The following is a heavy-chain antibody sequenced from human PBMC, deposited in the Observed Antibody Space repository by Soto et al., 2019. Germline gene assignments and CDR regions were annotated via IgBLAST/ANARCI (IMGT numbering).Heavy chain of an antibody. CDR1: GGTFNSYA. CDR2: IIPIFGTA. D-gene: IGHD3-22*01. Sequence: QVQLVQSGAEVKKPGSSVKVSCKASGGTFNSYAISWVRQAPGQGLEWMGGIIPIFGTADHSQKFQGRVTITAFESPSTAYMELGSLSSEDTAVHYCARHYDSGGYYYRGLDYWGQGTLVTVSS. J-gene: IGHJ4*02. V-gene: IGHV1-69*12. CDR3: ARHYDSGGYYYRGLDY.